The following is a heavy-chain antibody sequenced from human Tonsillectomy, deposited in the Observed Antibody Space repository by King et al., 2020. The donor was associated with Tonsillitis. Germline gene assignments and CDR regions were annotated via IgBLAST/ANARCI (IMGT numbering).Heavy chain of an antibody. D-gene: IGHD2-2*01. J-gene: IGHJ6*02. CDR1: GFTFDDYA. Sequence: VQLVESGGGLVQPGRSLRLSCAASGFTFDDYAMHWVRQAPGKGLEWVSGISWNSGSIGYADSVKGRFTISRDNAKNSLYLQMNSLRTEDTAFYYCAKGLGHQLLGEYFYGMDVWGQGTTVTVSS. CDR2: ISWNSGSI. CDR3: AKGLGHQLLGEYFYGMDV. V-gene: IGHV3-9*01.